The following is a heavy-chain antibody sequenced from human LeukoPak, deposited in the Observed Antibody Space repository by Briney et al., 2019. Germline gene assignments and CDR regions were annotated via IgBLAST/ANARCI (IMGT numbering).Heavy chain of an antibody. Sequence: GGSLRLSCAASGFIFSSYWMSWVRQASGKGLVWVSRINGDGSSTAYADSVKGRFTISRDNAKNTLCLQMNSLTAEDTAVYYCARGPPWYFDLWGRGTLVTVSS. CDR2: INGDGSST. V-gene: IGHV3-74*01. J-gene: IGHJ2*01. CDR3: ARGPPWYFDL. CDR1: GFIFSSYW. D-gene: IGHD6-25*01.